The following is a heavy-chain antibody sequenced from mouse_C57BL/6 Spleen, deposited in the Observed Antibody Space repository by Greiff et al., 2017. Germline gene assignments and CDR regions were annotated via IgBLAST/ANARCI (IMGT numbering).Heavy chain of an antibody. Sequence: EVKLQESGPGLVKPSQSLSLTCSVTGYSITSGYYWNWIRQFPGNKLEWMGYISYDGSNNYNPSLKNRTSITRDTSKNQFFLKLNSVTTEDTATYYCARETGTRYFDVWGTGTTVTVSS. CDR3: ARETGTRYFDV. V-gene: IGHV3-6*01. CDR2: ISYDGSN. D-gene: IGHD4-1*01. J-gene: IGHJ1*03. CDR1: GYSITSGYY.